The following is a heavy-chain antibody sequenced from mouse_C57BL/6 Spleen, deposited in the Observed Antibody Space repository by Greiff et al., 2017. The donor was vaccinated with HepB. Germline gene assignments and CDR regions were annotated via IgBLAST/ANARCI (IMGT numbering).Heavy chain of an antibody. V-gene: IGHV1-61*01. CDR2: IYPSDSET. J-gene: IGHJ3*01. D-gene: IGHD2-4*01. Sequence: QVQLQQPGAELVRPGSSVKLSCKASGYTFTSYWMDWVKQRPGQGLEWIGNIYPSDSETHYNQKFKDKATLTVDKSSSTAYMQLSSLTSEDSAVYCCARRGKRLREGTGFAYWGQGTLVTVTA. CDR1: GYTFTSYW. CDR3: ARRGKRLREGTGFAY.